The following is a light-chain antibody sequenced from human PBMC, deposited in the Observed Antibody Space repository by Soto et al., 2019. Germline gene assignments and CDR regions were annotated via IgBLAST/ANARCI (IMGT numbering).Light chain of an antibody. CDR1: QSVSSN. CDR2: GAS. J-gene: IGKJ1*01. Sequence: EIVMTQSPATLSVSPGERATLSCRASQSVSSNLAWYQQKAGQAPRLLIYGASTRATGIPARFSGSGSGTEFTLTISSLQSEDFAVYYCQQYNNWPRTFGKGTKVEIK. V-gene: IGKV3-15*01. CDR3: QQYNNWPRT.